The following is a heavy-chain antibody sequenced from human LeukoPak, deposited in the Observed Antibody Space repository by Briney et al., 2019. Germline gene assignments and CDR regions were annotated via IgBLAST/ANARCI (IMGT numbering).Heavy chain of an antibody. J-gene: IGHJ4*02. CDR2: ISSSGNT. V-gene: IGHV4-61*08. Sequence: PSETLSLTCTVSGGSISSGGYYWSWIRQHPGKGLEWIGYISSSGNTNYNPSLKSRVTISVDTSKNRFSLKLSSVTAADTAVFYCARDRYLGSSVFDYWGQGALVTVSS. CDR3: ARDRYLGSSVFDY. CDR1: GGSISSGGYY. D-gene: IGHD7-27*01.